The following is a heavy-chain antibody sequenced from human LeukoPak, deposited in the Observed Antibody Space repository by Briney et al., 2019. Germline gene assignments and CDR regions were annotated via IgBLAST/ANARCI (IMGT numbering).Heavy chain of an antibody. CDR1: GFTFSSHA. CDR3: ANSIFELAVADPYFDY. D-gene: IGHD6-19*01. J-gene: IGHJ4*02. CDR2: ISGSGATT. V-gene: IGHV3-23*01. Sequence: GGSLRLSCAASGFTFSSHAMNWVRQAPGKGLEWVSVISGSGATTYYADSVKGRFTISRDNSKNTVYLQMNSLRGEDTAVYYCANSIFELAVADPYFDYWGQGTLVTVSS.